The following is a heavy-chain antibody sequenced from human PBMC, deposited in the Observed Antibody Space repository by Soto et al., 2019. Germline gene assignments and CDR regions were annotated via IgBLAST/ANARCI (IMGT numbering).Heavy chain of an antibody. J-gene: IGHJ4*02. CDR2: IIPIFGTA. CDR3: ARDGIAVARGPYYFDY. V-gene: IGHV1-69*06. Sequence: QVQLVQSGAEVKKPGSSVKVSCKASGGTFSSYAISWARQAPGQGLEWMGGIIPIFGTANYAQKFQGRVTITADKSTSTAYMELSSLRSEDTAVYYCARDGIAVARGPYYFDYWGQGTLVTVSS. CDR1: GGTFSSYA. D-gene: IGHD6-19*01.